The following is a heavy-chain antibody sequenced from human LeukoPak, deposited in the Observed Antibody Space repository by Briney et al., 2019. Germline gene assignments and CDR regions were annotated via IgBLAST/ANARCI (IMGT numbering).Heavy chain of an antibody. CDR3: ARQDSSGWALPHDC. Sequence: ASMKVSCKASGYTFTGYNMHWVRQAPGQGLDWMGWINPNSGGTNYAQKFQGRVTMTRDTSISTAYMDLSRLSSDDTAVYYCARQDSSGWALPHDCWGLGTLVTVSS. CDR2: INPNSGGT. D-gene: IGHD6-19*01. V-gene: IGHV1-2*02. J-gene: IGHJ4*02. CDR1: GYTFTGYN.